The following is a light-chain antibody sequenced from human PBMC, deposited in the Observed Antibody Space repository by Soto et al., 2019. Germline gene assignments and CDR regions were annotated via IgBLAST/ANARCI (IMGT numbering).Light chain of an antibody. Sequence: QSALTQPASLSGSPGQSITISCTGTSSDIGAYDYVSWFQQHPGKAPKLMISEVNNRPSGVSNRFSGSKSGNTAYLTISGLQVEDEAEYFCFPFTPTSPHVFGTGTNVTGL. J-gene: IGLJ1*01. CDR3: FPFTPTSPHV. V-gene: IGLV2-14*01. CDR2: EVN. CDR1: SSDIGAYDY.